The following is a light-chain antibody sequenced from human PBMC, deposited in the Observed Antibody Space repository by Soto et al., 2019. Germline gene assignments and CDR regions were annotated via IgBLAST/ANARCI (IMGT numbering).Light chain of an antibody. Sequence: DIMMTQSPDSLAVSLGERATINCRSSQSVLYSFNNKNYLGWYQQKPGQAPKLLIYWASTRESGVPDRFSGSGSGTDFTLTISSLQAEDVAVYYCHYYYSDPPWTFGQGTKVEIK. CDR2: WAS. J-gene: IGKJ1*01. CDR3: HYYYSDPPWT. CDR1: QSVLYSFNNKNY. V-gene: IGKV4-1*01.